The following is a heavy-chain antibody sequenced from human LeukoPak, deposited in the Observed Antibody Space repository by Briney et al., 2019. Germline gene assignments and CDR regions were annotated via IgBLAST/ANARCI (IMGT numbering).Heavy chain of an antibody. Sequence: GGSLRLSCAASGLIFSSYSMNWVRQAPGKGLEWVSYISSSGSTIYYADSVKGRFTISRDNAKNSLYLQMNSLTAEDTAVYFCAKDRSDGDYFDYWGQGTLVTVSS. D-gene: IGHD4-17*01. J-gene: IGHJ4*02. CDR1: GLIFSSYS. V-gene: IGHV3-48*01. CDR3: AKDRSDGDYFDY. CDR2: ISSSGSTI.